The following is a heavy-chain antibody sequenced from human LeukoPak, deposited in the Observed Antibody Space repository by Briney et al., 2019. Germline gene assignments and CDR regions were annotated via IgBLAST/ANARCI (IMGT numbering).Heavy chain of an antibody. Sequence: PSETLSLTCTVSGGSISSSSYYWGWIRQPPGKGLEWIGSIYYSGSTYYNPSLKSRVTISVDTSKNQFSLKLSSVTAADTAVYYCARHLAVAVYFDYWGQGTLVTVSS. CDR1: GGSISSSSYY. V-gene: IGHV4-39*01. CDR2: IYYSGST. J-gene: IGHJ4*02. D-gene: IGHD6-19*01. CDR3: ARHLAVAVYFDY.